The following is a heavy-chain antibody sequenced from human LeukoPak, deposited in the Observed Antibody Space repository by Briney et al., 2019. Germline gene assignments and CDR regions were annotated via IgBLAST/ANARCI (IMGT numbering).Heavy chain of an antibody. D-gene: IGHD3-3*01. CDR3: ARGLTIFGVAPLINWFDP. Sequence: SETLSFTCAVYGGSFSGYYWSWIRQPPGKGLEWIGEINHSGSTNYNPSLKSRVTISVDTSKNQFSLKLSSVTAADTAVYYCARGLTIFGVAPLINWFDPWGQGTLVTVSS. J-gene: IGHJ5*02. CDR2: INHSGST. CDR1: GGSFSGYY. V-gene: IGHV4-34*01.